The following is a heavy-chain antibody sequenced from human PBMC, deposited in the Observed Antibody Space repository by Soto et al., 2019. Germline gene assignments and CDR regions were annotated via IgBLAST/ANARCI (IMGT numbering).Heavy chain of an antibody. CDR2: IDYSGST. D-gene: IGHD6-13*01. J-gene: IGHJ3*02. V-gene: IGHV4-30-4*01. CDR3: ARTYSSSWSYDAFDI. CDR1: GGSISSGDYY. Sequence: QVQLQESGPGLVKPSQTLSLTCTVSGGSISSGDYYWSWILQPPGKGLEWIGYIDYSGSTYYNPYLKSRGTISVDTSKNQFSLKLSSVTAADTAVYYCARTYSSSWSYDAFDIWGQGTMVTVSS.